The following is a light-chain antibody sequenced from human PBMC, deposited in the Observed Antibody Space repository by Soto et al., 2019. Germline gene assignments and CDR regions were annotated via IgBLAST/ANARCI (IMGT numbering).Light chain of an antibody. CDR2: EVT. V-gene: IGLV2-8*01. CDR3: IAYAGSNIRYV. Sequence: QSALTQPPSASGSPGQSVTISCTGTSSDIGGYDYVSWYQQHPGKAPKLMIYEVTKRPSGVPDRFSGSKSGNTASLTVSGLQAEYEADYYCIAYAGSNIRYVFGTGTKLTVL. CDR1: SSDIGGYDY. J-gene: IGLJ1*01.